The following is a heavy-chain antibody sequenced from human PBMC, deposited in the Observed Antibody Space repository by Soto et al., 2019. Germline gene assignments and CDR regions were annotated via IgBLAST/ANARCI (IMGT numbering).Heavy chain of an antibody. CDR3: ARDTEGYSYGPNWFDP. V-gene: IGHV1-18*01. CDR1: GYTFTSYG. D-gene: IGHD5-18*01. J-gene: IGHJ5*02. Sequence: ASVKVSCKASGYTFTSYGISWVRQAPGQGLEWMGWISAYNGNTNYAQKLQGRVTMTTDTSTSTAYMELRSPRSDDTAVYYCARDTEGYSYGPNWFDPWGQGTLVTVSS. CDR2: ISAYNGNT.